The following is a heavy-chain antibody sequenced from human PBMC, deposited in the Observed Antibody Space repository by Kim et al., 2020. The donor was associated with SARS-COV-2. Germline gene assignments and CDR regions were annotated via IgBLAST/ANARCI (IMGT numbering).Heavy chain of an antibody. V-gene: IGHV3-73*01. Sequence: GGSLRLSCAASGFTFSDSPMHWVRQASGKGLEWVGRIRSKANSYATAYAASVRGRFIISRDDSKNTAYLQMNSLKTEDTAVYYCTRIPGTPFACWVAFDLWGQGTMVTVSS. CDR3: TRIPGTPFACWVAFDL. CDR2: IRSKANSYAT. CDR1: GFTFSDSP. D-gene: IGHD1-1*01. J-gene: IGHJ3*01.